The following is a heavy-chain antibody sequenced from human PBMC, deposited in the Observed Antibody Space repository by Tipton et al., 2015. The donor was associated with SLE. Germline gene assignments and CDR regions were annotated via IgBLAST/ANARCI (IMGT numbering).Heavy chain of an antibody. D-gene: IGHD3-3*01. V-gene: IGHV4-39*07. CDR3: ARAFFYDYWSDDHNEKGPKTYYFDS. CDR1: GGSITTGPYY. J-gene: IGHJ4*02. CDR2: ISYSGST. Sequence: TLSLTCTVSGGSITTGPYYWGWIRQPPGKGLEWIGTISYSGSTRYNPSLKSRVTISAATSKEQFSLTLTSVTAADTGAYYCARAFFYDYWSDDHNEKGPKTYYFDSWGQGTLVTVSS.